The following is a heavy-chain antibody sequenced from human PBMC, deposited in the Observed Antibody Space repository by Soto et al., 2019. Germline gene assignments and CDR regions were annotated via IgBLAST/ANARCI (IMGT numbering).Heavy chain of an antibody. D-gene: IGHD3-10*01. Sequence: EVQLLESGGGLVQPGESLRLSCAASGFTFSSYAMSWVRQAPGKGLEWVSGISGSGGGTHYADSVRGRLTISRDNSKNTLYLQMNTPGAEDTAVYYCAKDVSLGSGTYGHFDNWGQGTLVTVSS. V-gene: IGHV3-23*01. CDR2: ISGSGGGT. J-gene: IGHJ4*02. CDR1: GFTFSSYA. CDR3: AKDVSLGSGTYGHFDN.